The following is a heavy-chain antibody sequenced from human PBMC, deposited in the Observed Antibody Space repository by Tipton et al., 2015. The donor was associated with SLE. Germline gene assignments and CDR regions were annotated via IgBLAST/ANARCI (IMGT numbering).Heavy chain of an antibody. V-gene: IGHV4-59*08. CDR1: GGSINNYY. J-gene: IGHJ5*02. Sequence: TLSLTCTVSGGSINNYYWSWIRQPPGKGLEWIGYVYYSGSTNYSPSLKSRVTISVHTSKNQFSLKLSSVTAADTAVYYCARRGSYMGPLQAWGQGTLVTVSS. CDR2: VYYSGST. CDR3: ARRGSYMGPLQA. D-gene: IGHD5-24*01.